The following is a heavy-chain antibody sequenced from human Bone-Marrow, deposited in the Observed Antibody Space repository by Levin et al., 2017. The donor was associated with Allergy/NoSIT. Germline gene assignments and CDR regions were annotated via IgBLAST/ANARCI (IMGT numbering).Heavy chain of an antibody. Sequence: GGSLRLSCAASGFTVSSNYMSWVRQAPGKGLEWVSVIYSGGSTYYADSVKGRFTISRDNSKNTLYLQMNSLRAEDTAVYYCARDRTGILDYYGMDVWGQGTTVTVSS. CDR2: IYSGGST. J-gene: IGHJ6*02. D-gene: IGHD1-26*01. CDR1: GFTVSSNY. V-gene: IGHV3-53*01. CDR3: ARDRTGILDYYGMDV.